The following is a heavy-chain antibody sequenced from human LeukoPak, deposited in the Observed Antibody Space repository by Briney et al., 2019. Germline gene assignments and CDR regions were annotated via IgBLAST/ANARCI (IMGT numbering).Heavy chain of an antibody. CDR1: GGSFSGYY. J-gene: IGHJ4*02. D-gene: IGHD3-22*01. V-gene: IGHV4-34*01. Sequence: PSETLSLTCAVYGGSFSGYYWSWIRQPPGKGLEWIREINHSGSTNYNPSLKSRVTISVDTSKNQFSLKLSSVTAADTAVYYCARGQGGSSHYYDRGTYYFDYWGQGTLVTVSS. CDR3: ARGQGGSSHYYDRGTYYFDY. CDR2: INHSGST.